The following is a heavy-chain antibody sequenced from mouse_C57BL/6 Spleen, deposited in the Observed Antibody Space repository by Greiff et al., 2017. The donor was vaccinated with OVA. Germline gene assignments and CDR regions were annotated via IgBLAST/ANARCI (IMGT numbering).Heavy chain of an antibody. V-gene: IGHV3-6*01. Sequence: ESGPGLVKPSQSLSLTCSVTGYSITSGYYWNWIRQFPGNKLEWMGYISYDGSNNYNPSLKNRISITRDTSKNQFFLKLNSVTTEDTATYYCASHFIPHAMDYWGQGTSVTVSS. CDR2: ISYDGSN. J-gene: IGHJ4*01. CDR3: ASHFIPHAMDY. D-gene: IGHD1-1*01. CDR1: GYSITSGYY.